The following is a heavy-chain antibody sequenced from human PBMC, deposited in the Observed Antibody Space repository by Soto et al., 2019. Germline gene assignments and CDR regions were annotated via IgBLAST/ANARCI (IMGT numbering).Heavy chain of an antibody. D-gene: IGHD5-12*01. J-gene: IGHJ4*02. Sequence: EVHLLESGGDLVQPGGSLRLSCAASGFSFTAYIMSCFRQAPGHGLEWVSAISVSGDKTYYADSVKGRFTISRDDAKNTLYLQLNSLRVDDTAIYYCAKGGWLDDCGQGTLVTVSS. CDR1: GFSFTAYI. V-gene: IGHV3-23*01. CDR3: AKGGWLDD. CDR2: ISVSGDKT.